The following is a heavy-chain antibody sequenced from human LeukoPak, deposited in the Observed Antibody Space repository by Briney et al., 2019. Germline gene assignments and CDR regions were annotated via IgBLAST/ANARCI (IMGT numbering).Heavy chain of an antibody. Sequence: ASVKVSCKASGYTFTGYYMHWVRQAPGQGLEWMGRINPNSGGTNYAQKFQGRVTMTRDTSISTAYMELSSLRSEDTAVYYCAREGDYYGSGSYYNVWFDPWGQGTLVTVSS. CDR3: AREGDYYGSGSYYNVWFDP. V-gene: IGHV1-2*06. J-gene: IGHJ5*02. D-gene: IGHD3-10*01. CDR1: GYTFTGYY. CDR2: INPNSGGT.